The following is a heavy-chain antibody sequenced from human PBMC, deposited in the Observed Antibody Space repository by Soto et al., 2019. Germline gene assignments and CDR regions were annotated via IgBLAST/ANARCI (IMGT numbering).Heavy chain of an antibody. J-gene: IGHJ6*02. V-gene: IGHV3-30-3*01. Sequence: GSLRLSCAASGFTFSRFSMHWVRQAPGKGLAWVAVISYDGNNKHFAESVKGRFSISRDDSKNTVYLEMNNLRGDDSAVYYCARDHGMFLSYYYYGMDVWGQGTTVTVSS. D-gene: IGHD3-10*02. CDR1: GFTFSRFS. CDR3: ARDHGMFLSYYYYGMDV. CDR2: ISYDGNNK.